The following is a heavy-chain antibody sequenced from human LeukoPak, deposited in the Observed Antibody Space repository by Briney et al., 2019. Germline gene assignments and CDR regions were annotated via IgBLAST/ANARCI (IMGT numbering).Heavy chain of an antibody. D-gene: IGHD1-26*01. CDR2: INPNSGGT. CDR3: ARDLGVGATRAPDY. V-gene: IGHV1-2*06. CDR1: GYTFTDYY. J-gene: IGHJ4*02. Sequence: GASVKVSCKASGYTFTDYYMHWLRQAPGQGLEWMGRINPNSGGTNYAQKFQGRVTMTRDTSISTAYMELSRLRSDDTAVYYCARDLGVGATRAPDYWGQGTLVTVSS.